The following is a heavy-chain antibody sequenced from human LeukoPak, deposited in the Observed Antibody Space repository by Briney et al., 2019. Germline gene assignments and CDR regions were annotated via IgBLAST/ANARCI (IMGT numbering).Heavy chain of an antibody. J-gene: IGHJ6*02. V-gene: IGHV4-34*01. CDR3: ARIQLSYYYYSYGMDV. D-gene: IGHD5-18*01. CDR1: GGSFSGYY. CDR2: INHSGSN. Sequence: PSETLSLTCAVYGGSFSGYYWSWIRQPPGKGLEWIGEINHSGSNNYNPSLKSRVTISVDTSKNQFSLKLSSVTAADTAVYCCARIQLSYYYYSYGMDVWGQGTTVTVSS.